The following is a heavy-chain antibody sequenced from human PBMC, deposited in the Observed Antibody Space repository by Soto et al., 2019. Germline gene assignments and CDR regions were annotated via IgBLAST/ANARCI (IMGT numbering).Heavy chain of an antibody. J-gene: IGHJ6*02. CDR1: GFTFSSYD. CDR2: IGTAGDT. Sequence: GGSLRLSCAASGFTFSSYDMHWVRQATGKGLEWVSAIGTAGDTYYPGSVKGRFTISRENAKNSLYLQMNSLRAGDTAVYYCARAVYDYYYGMDVWGQGTTVTVSS. V-gene: IGHV3-13*04. CDR3: ARAVYDYYYGMDV.